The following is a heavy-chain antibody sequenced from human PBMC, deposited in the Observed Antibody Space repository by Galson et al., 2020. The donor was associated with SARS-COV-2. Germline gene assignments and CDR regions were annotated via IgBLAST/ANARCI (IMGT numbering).Heavy chain of an antibody. D-gene: IGHD4-17*01. CDR2: INPSGGST. J-gene: IGHJ6*02. Sequence: ASVKVSSKASGYTFTSYYMHWVRQAPGQGLEWMGIINPSGGSTSYAQKFQGRVTMTRDTSTSTVYMELSSLRSEDTAVYYCARDLTTVTTYHYYYGMDVWGQGTTVTVSS. CDR3: ARDLTTVTTYHYYYGMDV. CDR1: GYTFTSYY. V-gene: IGHV1-46*01.